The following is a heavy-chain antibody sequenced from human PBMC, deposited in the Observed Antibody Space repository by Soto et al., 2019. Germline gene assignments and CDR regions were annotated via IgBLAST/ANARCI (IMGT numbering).Heavy chain of an antibody. Sequence: EVQLLESGGGLVQPGGSLRLSCAASGFTFSSYAMSWVRQAPGKGLEWVSAISGSGGSTYYADSVKGRFTISRDNSKTTLYLQMNSLRAEDTAVYYCAKRWEREVYYYYGMDVWGQGTTVTVSS. V-gene: IGHV3-23*01. J-gene: IGHJ6*02. CDR1: GFTFSSYA. D-gene: IGHD1-26*01. CDR2: ISGSGGST. CDR3: AKRWEREVYYYYGMDV.